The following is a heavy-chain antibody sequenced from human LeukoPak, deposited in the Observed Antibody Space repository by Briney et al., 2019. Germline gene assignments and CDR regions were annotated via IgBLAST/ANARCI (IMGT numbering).Heavy chain of an antibody. CDR3: ARGGYDFWSGLFRN. CDR2: ISYDGSNK. CDR1: GFTFSNYG. V-gene: IGHV3-30*03. Sequence: PGRSLRLSCAASGFTFSNYGMHWVRQAPGKGLEWVAVISYDGSNKYYADSVKGRFTISRDNSKNTLYLQMNSLRAEDTAVYYCARGGYDFWSGLFRNWGQGTLVTVSS. J-gene: IGHJ4*02. D-gene: IGHD3-3*01.